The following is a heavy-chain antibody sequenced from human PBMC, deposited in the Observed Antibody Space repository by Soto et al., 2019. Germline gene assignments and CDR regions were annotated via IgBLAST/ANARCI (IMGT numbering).Heavy chain of an antibody. CDR1: GFTFSSYA. Sequence: GGSLRLSCAASGFTFSSYAMSWVRQAPGKGLEWVSAISGSGGSTYYADSVKGRFTISRDNSKNTLYLQMNSLRAEDTAVYYCAKDRSLVGSTHRGGFDYWGQGTLVTVSS. CDR2: ISGSGGST. CDR3: AKDRSLVGSTHRGGFDY. V-gene: IGHV3-23*01. D-gene: IGHD1-26*01. J-gene: IGHJ4*02.